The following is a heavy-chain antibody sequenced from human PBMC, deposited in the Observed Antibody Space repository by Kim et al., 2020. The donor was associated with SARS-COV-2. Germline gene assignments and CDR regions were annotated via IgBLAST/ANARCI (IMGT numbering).Heavy chain of an antibody. Sequence: KSRVTISVDTSKNQFSLKLSSVTAADTAVYYCARGGLGYGGSYYYYGMDVWGQGTTVTVSS. J-gene: IGHJ6*02. CDR3: ARGGLGYGGSYYYYGMDV. D-gene: IGHD4-17*01. V-gene: IGHV4-30-2*04.